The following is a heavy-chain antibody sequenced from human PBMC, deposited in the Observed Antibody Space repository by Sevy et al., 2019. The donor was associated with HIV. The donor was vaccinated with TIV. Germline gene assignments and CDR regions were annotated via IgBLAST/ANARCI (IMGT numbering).Heavy chain of an antibody. V-gene: IGHV1-18*01. CDR2: ISAYNGNT. D-gene: IGHD2-15*01. Sequence: ASVKVSCKASGYTFTSYGISWVRQAPGQGLEWMGWISAYNGNTNYAQKLQGRVTMTTDTSTSTAYMELRSPRSDDTAVYYCARKRVVAATPSAFDIWGQGTMVTVSS. CDR1: GYTFTSYG. CDR3: ARKRVVAATPSAFDI. J-gene: IGHJ3*02.